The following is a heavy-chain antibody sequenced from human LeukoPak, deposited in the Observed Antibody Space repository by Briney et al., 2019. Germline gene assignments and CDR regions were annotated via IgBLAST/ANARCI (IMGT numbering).Heavy chain of an antibody. CDR2: INHSGST. D-gene: IGHD3-9*01. V-gene: IGHV4-34*01. CDR1: GGSFSGYY. CDR3: ARGDILTGYYTRGDYDY. J-gene: IGHJ4*02. Sequence: SETLSLTCAVYGGSFSGYYWSWIRQPPGKGLEWIGEINHSGSTNYNPSLKSRVTISVDTSKNQFSLKLSSVTAADTAVYYFARGDILTGYYTRGDYDYWGQGTLVTVSS.